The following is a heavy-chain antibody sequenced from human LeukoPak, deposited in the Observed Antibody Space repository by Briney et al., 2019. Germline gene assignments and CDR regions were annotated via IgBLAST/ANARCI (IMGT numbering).Heavy chain of an antibody. V-gene: IGHV3-15*04. CDR2: IESKTDGGTP. CDR3: TTGTETNDY. CDR1: GFTFPYAW. J-gene: IGHJ4*02. D-gene: IGHD1-7*01. Sequence: KPGGSLRLSCAASGFTFPYAWMNWVRQAPGKGLEWLGRIESKTDGGTPDYAAPVKGRFTFSRDASKNTFYLQINSLKTEDTGLYYCTTGTETNDYWGQGTLVTVSS.